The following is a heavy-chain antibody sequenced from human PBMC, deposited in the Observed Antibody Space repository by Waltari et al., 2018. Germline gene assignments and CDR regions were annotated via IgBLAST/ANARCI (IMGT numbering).Heavy chain of an antibody. V-gene: IGHV3-48*03. CDR3: ARDSRPPYYYYGMDV. Sequence: EVQLVESGGGLVQPGGSLRLSCAASGFTFSSYEMNWVRQAPGKGLEWVSYISSSGSTIYYADSGKGRFTISRDNAKNSLYLQMNSLRAEDTAVYYCARDSRPPYYYYGMDVWGQGTTVTVSS. CDR1: GFTFSSYE. CDR2: ISSSGSTI. D-gene: IGHD6-6*01. J-gene: IGHJ6*02.